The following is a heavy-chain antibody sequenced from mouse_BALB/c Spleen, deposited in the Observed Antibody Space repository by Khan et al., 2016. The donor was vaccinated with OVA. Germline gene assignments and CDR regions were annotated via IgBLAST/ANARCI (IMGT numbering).Heavy chain of an antibody. D-gene: IGHD1-3*01. Sequence: EVELVESGGGLVQPGGSLKLSCATSGFTFSDYYMYWVRQTPEKRLEWVAYISNGGGSTYYPDTVKGRFTISSDNAKNTLYLQMSRLKSQDTAMYYCTRQLNGAMDYLCQGALVTVSS. V-gene: IGHV5-12*02. CDR3: TRQLNGAMDY. CDR2: ISNGGGST. J-gene: IGHJ4*01. CDR1: GFTFSDYY.